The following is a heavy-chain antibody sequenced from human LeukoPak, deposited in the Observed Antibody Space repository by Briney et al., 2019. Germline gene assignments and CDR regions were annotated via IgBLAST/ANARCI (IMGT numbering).Heavy chain of an antibody. J-gene: IGHJ4*02. V-gene: IGHV1-69*06. D-gene: IGHD6-19*01. Sequence: ASVKVSCKASGGTFSSYAISWVRQAPGQGLEWMGGIIPIFGTANYAQKFQGRVTITADKSTSTAYMELSSLRSEDTAVYYCARGLNGGWYYSDYWGQGTLVTVSS. CDR2: IIPIFGTA. CDR1: GGTFSSYA. CDR3: ARGLNGGWYYSDY.